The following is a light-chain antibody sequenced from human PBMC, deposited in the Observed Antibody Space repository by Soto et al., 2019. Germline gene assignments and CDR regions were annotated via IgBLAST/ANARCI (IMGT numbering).Light chain of an antibody. CDR3: SSYTSSSTLYV. V-gene: IGLV2-14*01. CDR2: EVS. Sequence: QSALTQAASVSGSPGQSITISCTGTSSDVGSYNYVSWNQQHPGKAPKLIIYEVSNRPSGVSNRFSGSKSGNTASLTISGLQAEDEADYYCSSYTSSSTLYVFGTGTKVTVL. CDR1: SSDVGSYNY. J-gene: IGLJ1*01.